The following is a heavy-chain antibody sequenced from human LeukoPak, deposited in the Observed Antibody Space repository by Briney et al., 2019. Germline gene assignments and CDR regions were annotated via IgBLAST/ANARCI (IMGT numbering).Heavy chain of an antibody. V-gene: IGHV4-61*01. CDR1: GGSVSSGTYY. J-gene: IGHJ4*02. CDR2: IYYSGST. D-gene: IGHD4-11*01. Sequence: PSETLSLTCTVSGGSVSSGTYYWSWIRQPPGKGLEWIGYIYYSGSTNYNPSLKSRVTISVDTSKNQFSLKLSSVTAADTAVYYCARDRVRGNSNPYFDYWGQGTLVTVSS. CDR3: ARDRVRGNSNPYFDY.